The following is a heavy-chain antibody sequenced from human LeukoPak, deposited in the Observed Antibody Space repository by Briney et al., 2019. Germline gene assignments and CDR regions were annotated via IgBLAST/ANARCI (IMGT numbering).Heavy chain of an antibody. J-gene: IGHJ3*02. Sequence: SETLSLTCTVSGGSISSSSYYWGWIRQPPGKGLEWIGSIYYSGSTYYNPSLKSRVSMSLDTSKNHFSLRLTSVTAADTGVYFCARAEGAASHIRGQGTMVSVSS. V-gene: IGHV4-39*07. CDR3: ARAEGAASHI. CDR2: IYYSGST. CDR1: GGSISSSSYY. D-gene: IGHD3-16*01.